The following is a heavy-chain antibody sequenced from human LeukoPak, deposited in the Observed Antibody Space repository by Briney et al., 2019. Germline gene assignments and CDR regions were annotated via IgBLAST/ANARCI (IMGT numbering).Heavy chain of an antibody. CDR2: IYSSGSA. CDR1: GGSINHY. J-gene: IGHJ5*02. V-gene: IGHV4-4*07. CDR3: ARDVRYASGWSTPES. D-gene: IGHD6-19*01. Sequence: PSETLSVTCTVSGGSINHYWSWIRQPAGQGLEWIGRIYSSGSANYSPSLKSRVSMSIDTSNNHFSLNLTSVTAADTALYFCARDVRYASGWSTPESWGQGTLVTVSS.